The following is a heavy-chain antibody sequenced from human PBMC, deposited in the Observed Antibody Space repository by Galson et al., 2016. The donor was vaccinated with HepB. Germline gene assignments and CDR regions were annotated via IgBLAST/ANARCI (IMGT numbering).Heavy chain of an antibody. CDR2: INAGNGNT. Sequence: SVKVSCKASGYTFTSYAMHWVRQAPGQRLEWMGWINAGNGNTKYSQKFQGRVTITRDTSASTAYMELRSLRSEDTAVYYCARVKSIAVADLLAVYCGQGTLVTVSS. CDR1: GYTFTSYA. V-gene: IGHV1-3*01. CDR3: ARVKSIAVADLLAVY. D-gene: IGHD6-19*01. J-gene: IGHJ4*02.